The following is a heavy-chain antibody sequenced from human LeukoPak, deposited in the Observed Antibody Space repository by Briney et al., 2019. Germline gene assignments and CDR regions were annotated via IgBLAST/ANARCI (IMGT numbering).Heavy chain of an antibody. V-gene: IGHV3-48*02. D-gene: IGHD3-3*01. CDR2: LSSSNSII. J-gene: IGHJ6*03. CDR1: GFTFSSYS. Sequence: GGSLRLPCAASGFTFSSYSMNWVRQAPGKGLEWVSYLSSSNSIIYYADSVKGRFTISRDNAKDSLYLQMNSLRDEDTAVYYCARDAPYDFWSGYQSGYMDVWGKGTTVTVSS. CDR3: ARDAPYDFWSGYQSGYMDV.